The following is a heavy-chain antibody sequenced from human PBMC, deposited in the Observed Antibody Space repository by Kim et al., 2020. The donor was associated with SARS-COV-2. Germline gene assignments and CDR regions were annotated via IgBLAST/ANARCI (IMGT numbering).Heavy chain of an antibody. J-gene: IGHJ2*01. CDR1: GGSISSYY. V-gene: IGHV4-59*13. CDR3: ARWSGSQWYFDL. D-gene: IGHD1-26*01. CDR2: IYYSGST. Sequence: SETLSLTCTVSGGSISSYYWSWIRQPPGKGLEWIGYIYYSGSTNYNPSLKSRVTISVDTSKNQFSLKLSSVTAADTAVYYCARWSGSQWYFDLWGRGTLVTVSS.